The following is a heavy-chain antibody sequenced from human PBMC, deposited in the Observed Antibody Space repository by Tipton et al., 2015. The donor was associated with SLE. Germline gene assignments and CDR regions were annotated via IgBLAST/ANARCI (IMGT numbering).Heavy chain of an antibody. CDR2: IYTSGST. CDR1: GGSISSYY. D-gene: IGHD6-19*01. CDR3: AREPEQSLFDY. Sequence: TLSLTCTVSGGSISSYYWSWFRQPPGKGLEWIGRIYTSGSTNNNPSLKSRVTMSVDTSKNQFSLKLSSVTAADTAVYYCAREPEQSLFDYWGQRTLVTVSS. J-gene: IGHJ4*02. V-gene: IGHV4-4*07.